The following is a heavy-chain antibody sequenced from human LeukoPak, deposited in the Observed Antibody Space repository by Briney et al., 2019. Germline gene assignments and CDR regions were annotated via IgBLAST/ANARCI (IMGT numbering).Heavy chain of an antibody. D-gene: IGHD1-26*01. CDR1: GGTFSSYA. CDR3: ARDPLRATHKKYSGSYETAFDY. CDR2: IIPIFGTA. V-gene: IGHV1-69*13. J-gene: IGHJ4*02. Sequence: VASVKVSCKASGGTFSSYAISWVRQAPGQGLEWMGGIIPIFGTANYAQKFQGRVTITADGSTSTAYMELSSLRSEDTAVYYCARDPLRATHKKYSGSYETAFDYWGQGTLVTVSS.